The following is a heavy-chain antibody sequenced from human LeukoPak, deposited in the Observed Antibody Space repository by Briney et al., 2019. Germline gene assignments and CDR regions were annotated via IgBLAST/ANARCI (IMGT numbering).Heavy chain of an antibody. Sequence: GGSLRLSCVASGFHFRTYGMSWVRQAPGKGLEWVSGIPAGGSNTYYADSVKGRFTISRDNTENTLYLQMNSLRAEDTAVYYCAKDSQHYDFCSRYKQYDYHYMDVWGKGTTVTVSS. J-gene: IGHJ6*03. CDR3: AKDSQHYDFCSRYKQYDYHYMDV. CDR2: IPAGGSNT. V-gene: IGHV3-23*01. CDR1: GFHFRTYG. D-gene: IGHD3-3*01.